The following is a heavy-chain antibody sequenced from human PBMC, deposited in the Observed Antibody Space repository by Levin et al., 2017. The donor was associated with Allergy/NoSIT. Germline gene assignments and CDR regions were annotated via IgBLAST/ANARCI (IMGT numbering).Heavy chain of an antibody. D-gene: IGHD3-22*01. J-gene: IGHJ3*02. Sequence: GSLRLSCTVSGGSISSYYWSWIRQPPGKGLEWIGYIYYSGSTNYNPSLKSRVTISVDTSKNQFSLKLSSVTAADTAVYYCARDYYYDSRGAFDIWGQGTMVTVSS. V-gene: IGHV4-59*01. CDR2: IYYSGST. CDR3: ARDYYYDSRGAFDI. CDR1: GGSISSYY.